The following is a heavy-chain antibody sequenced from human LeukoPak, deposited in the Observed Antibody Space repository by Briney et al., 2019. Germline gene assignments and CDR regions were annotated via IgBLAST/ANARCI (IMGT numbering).Heavy chain of an antibody. CDR1: GFTVSNNY. CDR3: VRAARSRSSYGSGRSFWFDP. V-gene: IGHV3-53*01. Sequence: GGSLRLSCAASGFTVSNNYMTWVRQAPGKGLEWVSVIYSGGNTYYADSVKGRFDISRDNSKNTLYLQMNSLRAEDTAVYYCVRAARSRSSYGSGRSFWFDPWGQGTLVTVSS. J-gene: IGHJ5*02. D-gene: IGHD3-10*01. CDR2: IYSGGNT.